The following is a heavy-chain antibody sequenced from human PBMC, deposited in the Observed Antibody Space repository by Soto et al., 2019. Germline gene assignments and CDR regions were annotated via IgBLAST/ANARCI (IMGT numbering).Heavy chain of an antibody. V-gene: IGHV3-33*01. D-gene: IGHD2-15*01. CDR3: ARYGYCSGGSCYSVPVFDY. J-gene: IGHJ4*02. CDR1: GCTFSSYG. Sequence: GGSRRISCAASGCTFSSYGMHWVRQAPGKGLEWVAVIWYDGSNKYYADSVKGRFTISRDNSKNTLYLQMNSLRAEDTAVYYCARYGYCSGGSCYSVPVFDYWGQGT. CDR2: IWYDGSNK.